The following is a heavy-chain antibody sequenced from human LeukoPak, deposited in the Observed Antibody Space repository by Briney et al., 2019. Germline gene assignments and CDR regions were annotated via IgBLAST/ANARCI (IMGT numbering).Heavy chain of an antibody. Sequence: ASVKVSCKASGYTFTGYYMHWVRQAPGQGLEWMGWINPNSGGTNYARKFQGRVTMTRDTSISTAYMELSRLRSDDTAVYYCARGHIVVVMYDYWGQGTLVTVSS. D-gene: IGHD2-21*01. CDR2: INPNSGGT. J-gene: IGHJ4*02. CDR1: GYTFTGYY. CDR3: ARGHIVVVMYDY. V-gene: IGHV1-2*02.